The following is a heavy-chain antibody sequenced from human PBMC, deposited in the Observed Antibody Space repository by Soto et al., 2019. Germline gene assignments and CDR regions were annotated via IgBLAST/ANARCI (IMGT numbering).Heavy chain of an antibody. Sequence: VQLLESGGGLVQPGGSLRLSCAASGVAFSSYAMSWVRQAPGKGLEWVSSISGSTSGTYYADAVKGRFTISRDNSHNTLDLQMNSLRAEDTAVCYCAKDRVFIDTFDYWGQGVLVTVSS. CDR2: ISGSTSGT. CDR1: GVAFSSYA. J-gene: IGHJ4*02. D-gene: IGHD3-16*02. CDR3: AKDRVFIDTFDY. V-gene: IGHV3-23*01.